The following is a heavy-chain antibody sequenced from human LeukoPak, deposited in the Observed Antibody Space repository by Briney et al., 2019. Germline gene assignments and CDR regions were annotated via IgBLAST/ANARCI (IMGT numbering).Heavy chain of an antibody. Sequence: SETLSLTCAVYGGSFSGYYWSWIRQPPGKGLEWIGEINHSGSTNYNPSLKSRVTISVDTSKNQFSLKLSSVTAADTAVYYCARHNLIGYYFDYWGQGTLVTVSS. CDR2: INHSGST. D-gene: IGHD3-16*01. CDR3: ARHNLIGYYFDY. CDR1: GGSFSGYY. J-gene: IGHJ4*02. V-gene: IGHV4-34*01.